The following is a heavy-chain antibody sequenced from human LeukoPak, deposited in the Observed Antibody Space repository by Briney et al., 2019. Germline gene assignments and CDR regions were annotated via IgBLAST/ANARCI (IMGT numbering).Heavy chain of an antibody. D-gene: IGHD5-12*01. V-gene: IGHV1-46*01. CDR3: ARGRKWLRGFDP. Sequence: GSSVKVSCTASGGTFSSYAISWVRQAPGQGLEWMGIINPSGGSTSYAQKFQGRVTMTRDTSTSTVYMELSSLRSEDTAVYYCARGRKWLRGFDPWGQGTLVTVSS. CDR2: INPSGGST. J-gene: IGHJ5*02. CDR1: GGTFSSYA.